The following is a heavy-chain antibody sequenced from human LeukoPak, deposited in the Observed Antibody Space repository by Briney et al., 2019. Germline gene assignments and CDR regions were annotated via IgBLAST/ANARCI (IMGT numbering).Heavy chain of an antibody. CDR3: ARSAVADTPSAYYFEY. D-gene: IGHD6-19*01. V-gene: IGHV1-18*04. Sequence: ASVKVSFKASGYTFITNDISWVRQAPGQGLEWMGWISAYNGNTNYAQKLQGRVTMTTDTSMNTAYMELRSLRSDDTAVYYCARSAVADTPSAYYFEYWGQGTLVTVSS. CDR1: GYTFITND. CDR2: ISAYNGNT. J-gene: IGHJ4*02.